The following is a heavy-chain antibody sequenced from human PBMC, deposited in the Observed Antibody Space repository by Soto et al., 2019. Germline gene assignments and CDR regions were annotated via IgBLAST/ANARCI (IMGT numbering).Heavy chain of an antibody. J-gene: IGHJ4*02. CDR1: GGSFDSGGYY. CDR3: ARDILVGVNGFDY. V-gene: IGHV4-31*01. CDR2: IYHSGST. D-gene: IGHD1-26*01. Sequence: QVQLQESGPGLVKPSQTLSLTCTVSGGSFDSGGYYWTWIRQHPGKGLEWIGNIYHSGSTYYNPSLSSQVTISIDTSKNQFSLKLSSVTAADTAVYYCARDILVGVNGFDYWGQGTLVTASS.